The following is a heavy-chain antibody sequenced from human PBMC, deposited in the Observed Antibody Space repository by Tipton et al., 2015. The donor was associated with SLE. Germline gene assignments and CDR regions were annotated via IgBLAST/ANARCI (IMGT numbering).Heavy chain of an antibody. D-gene: IGHD6-19*01. CDR2: IYPGDSDT. CDR1: GYSFTSYW. Sequence: QLVQSGAEVIKPGESLKISCKGSGYSFTSYWIGWVLQMPGKGLEWMGIIYPGDSDTRYGPSFQGQVTISADKSISTAYLQWSSLKASDTAMYYCARAFSSSGEGWYFDLWGRGTLVTVSS. V-gene: IGHV5-51*01. J-gene: IGHJ2*01. CDR3: ARAFSSSGEGWYFDL.